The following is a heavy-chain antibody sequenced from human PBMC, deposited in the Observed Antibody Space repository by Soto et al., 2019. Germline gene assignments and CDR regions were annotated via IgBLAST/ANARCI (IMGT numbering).Heavy chain of an antibody. Sequence: EVQLVASGGGLVQAGGSLRLSCAASGFTFSRYWMHWVRQAPGKGLVWVSHINSDGSSTNYADSVKGRFTISRDNAKNTLYLQVTSLRAEDTAVYYCARDLPAAEDYWGQGTLVTVSS. V-gene: IGHV3-74*01. D-gene: IGHD6-25*01. J-gene: IGHJ4*02. CDR1: GFTFSRYW. CDR3: ARDLPAAEDY. CDR2: INSDGSST.